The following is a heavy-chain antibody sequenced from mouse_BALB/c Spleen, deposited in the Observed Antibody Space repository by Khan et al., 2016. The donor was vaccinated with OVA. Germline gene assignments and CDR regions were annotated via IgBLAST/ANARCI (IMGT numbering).Heavy chain of an antibody. V-gene: IGHV2-6-1*01. CDR1: GFSLTNYG. D-gene: IGHD2-10*01. CDR2: IWSDGST. J-gene: IGHJ4*01. CDR3: ARQPYYHYNIMDY. Sequence: QVQLKQSGPGLAAPSQSLSITCTISGFSLTNYGVHWVRQPPGKGLERLVVIWSDGSTNYNSVLKSRLTITKDNSQSQVFLKMNSLQTDDTAIYFCARQPYYHYNIMDYWGQGTSVTVSS.